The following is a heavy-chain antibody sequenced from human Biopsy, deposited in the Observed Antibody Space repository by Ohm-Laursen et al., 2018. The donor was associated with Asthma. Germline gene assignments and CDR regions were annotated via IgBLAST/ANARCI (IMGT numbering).Heavy chain of an antibody. CDR3: ARTTYGDDGFDP. J-gene: IGHJ5*02. CDR1: GYTFISYA. D-gene: IGHD4-17*01. CDR2: INAGNGNT. Sequence: GSSVKVSCKASGYTFISYAIHWVRQAPGQRLEWMGWINAGNGNTKYSQKFQGRVTITRDTSASTAYMELSSLRSEDTAVYYCARTTYGDDGFDPWGQGTLVTVSS. V-gene: IGHV1-3*01.